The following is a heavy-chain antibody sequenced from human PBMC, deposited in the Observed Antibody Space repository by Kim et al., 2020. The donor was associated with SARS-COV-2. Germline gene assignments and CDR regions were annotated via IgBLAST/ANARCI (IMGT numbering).Heavy chain of an antibody. CDR3: ARAWDQNFDF. J-gene: IGHJ4*02. Sequence: ASVKVSCKASGYTFTSYWIHWVRLAPGQGLEWMGMINPRSANTRYAQNFQGRVTTTSDTSTSTAYMEMSSLRSEDTAAYYCARAWDQNFDFWRQGTLVTV. CDR1: GYTFTSYW. CDR2: INPRSANT. V-gene: IGHV1-46*01. D-gene: IGHD1-26*01.